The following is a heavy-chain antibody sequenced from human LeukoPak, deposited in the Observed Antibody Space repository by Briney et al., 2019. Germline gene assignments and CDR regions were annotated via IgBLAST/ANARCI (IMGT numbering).Heavy chain of an antibody. CDR1: GFSFGSSW. J-gene: IGHJ4*02. Sequence: GGSLRLSCAASGFSFGSSWMDWVRQAPGKGLEWVASISPDGSEKYSVDSVEGRFTISRDNAKNLLYLQVNSLRVEDTAFYYCARDLAYSRLDYWGQGMLVTVSS. V-gene: IGHV3-7*01. CDR3: ARDLAYSRLDY. D-gene: IGHD5-18*01. CDR2: ISPDGSEK.